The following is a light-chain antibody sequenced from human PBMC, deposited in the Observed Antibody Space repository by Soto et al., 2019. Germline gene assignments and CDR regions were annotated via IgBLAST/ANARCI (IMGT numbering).Light chain of an antibody. CDR1: RSVSSN. CDR3: QQYDNWPLT. Sequence: EIVMTQSPATLPVSPGERATLSCRASRSVSSNLAWYQQKPGQAPRFLIYGASTRATGIPARFSGSGSGTEFTLTISSLQSEECAVYYGQQYDNWPLTFGGGTKVDIK. J-gene: IGKJ4*01. CDR2: GAS. V-gene: IGKV3-15*01.